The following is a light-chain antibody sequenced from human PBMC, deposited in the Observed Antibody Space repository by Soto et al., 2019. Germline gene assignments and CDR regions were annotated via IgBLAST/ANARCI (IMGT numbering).Light chain of an antibody. V-gene: IGKV3-15*01. Sequence: EMVMTQSPATLSVSPGERATRSCRASQSVNSNLAWYQQKPGQAPRLLIYGASTRATGIPARFSGSGSETEFTLTISSLQSEDFAVYYCQQYNNWWTFGQGTKVEIK. CDR3: QQYNNWWT. CDR1: QSVNSN. J-gene: IGKJ1*01. CDR2: GAS.